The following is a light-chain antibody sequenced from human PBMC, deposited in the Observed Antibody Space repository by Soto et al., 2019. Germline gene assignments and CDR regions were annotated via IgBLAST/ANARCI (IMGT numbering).Light chain of an antibody. J-gene: IGKJ5*01. CDR3: QQRSNWPSIT. CDR2: DAS. V-gene: IGKV3-11*01. Sequence: EIVLTQSPATLSLSPAERATLSCRASQSVSSYLAWYQQKPGQAPRLLIYDASNRATGIPARFSGSGSGTDLTLTISSLETEDFAVYYCQQRSNWPSITFGQGTRLEIK. CDR1: QSVSSY.